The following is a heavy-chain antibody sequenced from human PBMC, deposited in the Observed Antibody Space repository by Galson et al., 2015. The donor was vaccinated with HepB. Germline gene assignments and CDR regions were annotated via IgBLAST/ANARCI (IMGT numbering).Heavy chain of an antibody. Sequence: IPLFGTANYAQKFQGRVTITADESTSTAYMALSSLRSEDTAVYYCARGYYYDSSGYYSGGFDIWGQGTKVTVSS. CDR2: IPLFGTA. J-gene: IGHJ3*02. D-gene: IGHD3-22*01. CDR3: ARGYYYDSSGYYSGGFDI. V-gene: IGHV1-69*01.